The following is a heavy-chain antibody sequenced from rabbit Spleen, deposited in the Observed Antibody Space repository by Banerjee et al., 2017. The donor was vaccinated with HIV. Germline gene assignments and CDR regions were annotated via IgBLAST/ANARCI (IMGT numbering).Heavy chain of an antibody. Sequence: QSLEESGGDLVKPGASLTLTCTASGFSFSSSDYMCWVRQPPGKGPEWIACIGAGVTYTTYYATWAKGRFTISKTSSTTVTLQMTSLTAADTATYFCARDTSSSFSSYGMDLWGQGTLVTVS. CDR2: IGAGVTYTT. CDR3: ARDTSSSFSSYGMDL. CDR1: GFSFSSSDY. J-gene: IGHJ6*01. D-gene: IGHD1-1*01. V-gene: IGHV1S40*01.